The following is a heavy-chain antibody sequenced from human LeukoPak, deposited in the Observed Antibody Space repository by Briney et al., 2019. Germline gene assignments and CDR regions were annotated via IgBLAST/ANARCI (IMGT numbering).Heavy chain of an antibody. D-gene: IGHD1-26*01. CDR3: AKARSGSYYFDY. V-gene: IGHV3-23*01. CDR2: ISGSGGTT. J-gene: IGHJ4*02. Sequence: GGSLRLSCAASGFTFSSYVMNWVRQAPGKGLEWVSIISGSGGTTYYADSVKGRFTISRDNSKNTLYLQMNSLRAGDTAVYYCAKARSGSYYFDYWGQGTLVTVSS. CDR1: GFTFSSYV.